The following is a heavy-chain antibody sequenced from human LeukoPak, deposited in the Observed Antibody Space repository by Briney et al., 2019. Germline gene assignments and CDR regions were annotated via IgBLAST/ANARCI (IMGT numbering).Heavy chain of an antibody. CDR3: ARDRDYYGSGLKDY. J-gene: IGHJ4*02. Sequence: PGGSLRLSCAASGFTFSSYAMHWVRQAPGKGLEWVAVISYDGSNKYYADSVKGRFTISRDNSKNTLYLQMNSLRAEDTAVYYCARDRDYYGSGLKDYWGQGTLVTVSS. CDR1: GFTFSSYA. V-gene: IGHV3-30-3*01. CDR2: ISYDGSNK. D-gene: IGHD3-10*01.